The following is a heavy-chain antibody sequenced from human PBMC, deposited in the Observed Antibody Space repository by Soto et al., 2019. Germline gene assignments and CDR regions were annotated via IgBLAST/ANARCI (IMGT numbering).Heavy chain of an antibody. CDR3: VRGYCTTSPCSGDFQF. J-gene: IGHJ1*01. CDR1: GYKFTTYF. Sequence: QVQLVQSGAELKKPGASVKVACKASGYKFTTYFIHWVRQAPEQGLEWMGMIHPSGDTGYAQKFRGRVTMTIDTSTTTAYMELRNLTSEDTAVYFSVRGYCTTSPCSGDFQFWGQGTLVTVSS. CDR2: IHPSGDT. V-gene: IGHV1-46*01. D-gene: IGHD2-15*01.